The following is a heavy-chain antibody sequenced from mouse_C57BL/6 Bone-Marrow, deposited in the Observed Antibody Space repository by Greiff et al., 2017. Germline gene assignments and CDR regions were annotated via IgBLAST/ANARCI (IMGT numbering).Heavy chain of an antibody. Sequence: EVQLQQSGAELVRPGASVKLSCTASGFNIKDDYMHWVKQRPEQGLEWIGWIDPENGDTEYASKFQGKATITADTSSNTAYLQLSSLRSEDSAVYYCTTGYGSSYPDVWGTGTTVTVSS. CDR2: IDPENGDT. V-gene: IGHV14-4*01. J-gene: IGHJ1*03. CDR3: TTGYGSSYPDV. D-gene: IGHD1-1*01. CDR1: GFNIKDDY.